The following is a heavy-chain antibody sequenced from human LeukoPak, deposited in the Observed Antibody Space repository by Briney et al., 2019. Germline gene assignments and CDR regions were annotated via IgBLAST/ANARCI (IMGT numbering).Heavy chain of an antibody. Sequence: PGGSLRLSCAASGFTFSSYSMNRVRQAPGKGLEWVSSISSSSSYIYYADSVKGRFTISRDNAKSSLYLQMTSLRAEDTAVYYCARLGYSSGWYEGFDYWGQGTLVTVSS. CDR3: ARLGYSSGWYEGFDY. V-gene: IGHV3-21*01. CDR2: ISSSSSYI. J-gene: IGHJ4*02. D-gene: IGHD6-19*01. CDR1: GFTFSSYS.